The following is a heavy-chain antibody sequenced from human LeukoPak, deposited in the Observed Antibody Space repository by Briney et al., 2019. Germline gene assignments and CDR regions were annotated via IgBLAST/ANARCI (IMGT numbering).Heavy chain of an antibody. V-gene: IGHV3-23*01. CDR3: AKLGHGGYYTYMDV. Sequence: GGSLRLSCAVSGFTLANYAMTWVRQAPGKGLESVSSISTDGTTYCAHSVKGRFTPSRDNSKNTLYLQMSSLRAEDTAVYYCAKLGHGGYYTYMDVWGKGTTVTVSS. J-gene: IGHJ6*03. CDR1: GFTLANYA. D-gene: IGHD2-21*01. CDR2: ISTDGTT.